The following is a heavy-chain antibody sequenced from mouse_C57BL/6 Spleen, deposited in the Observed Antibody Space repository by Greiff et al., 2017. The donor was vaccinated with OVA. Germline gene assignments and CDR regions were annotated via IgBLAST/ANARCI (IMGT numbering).Heavy chain of an antibody. J-gene: IGHJ3*01. V-gene: IGHV1-4*01. Sequence: QVHVKQSGAELARPGASVKMSCKASGYTFTSYTMHWVKQRPGQGLEWIGYINPSSGYTKYTQKFKDKATLTADKSSSTAYMQLSSLTSEDSAVYYCARSIGDGYYAFAYWGQGTLVTVSA. D-gene: IGHD2-3*01. CDR2: INPSSGYT. CDR3: ARSIGDGYYAFAY. CDR1: GYTFTSYT.